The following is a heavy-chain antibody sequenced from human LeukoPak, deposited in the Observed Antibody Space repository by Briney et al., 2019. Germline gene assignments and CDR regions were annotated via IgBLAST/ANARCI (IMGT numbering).Heavy chain of an antibody. V-gene: IGHV1-69*06. Sequence: GASVKVSCKASGGTFSNYAISWVRQAPGQGLEWMGGIIPIFGTANYAQKFRGRVTITADKSTRTAYMELSSLRSEDTAVYYCARAVTMIPHYFDYWGQGTLVTVSS. CDR2: IIPIFGTA. D-gene: IGHD3-22*01. CDR3: ARAVTMIPHYFDY. CDR1: GGTFSNYA. J-gene: IGHJ4*02.